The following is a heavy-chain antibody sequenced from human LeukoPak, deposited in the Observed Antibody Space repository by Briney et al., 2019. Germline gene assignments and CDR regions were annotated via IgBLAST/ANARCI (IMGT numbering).Heavy chain of an antibody. J-gene: IGHJ5*02. CDR1: GYTFTSYG. D-gene: IGHD2-15*01. CDR3: ARGGPKFCSGGNCYSVGPDP. CDR2: ISAYNGNT. Sequence: GASVKVSCKASGYTFTSYGISWVRQAPGQGLEWMGWISAYNGNTNYAQKLQGRVTMTTDTSTSTAYMELRSLRSDDTAVYYCARGGPKFCSGGNCYSVGPDPWGQGTLVTVSS. V-gene: IGHV1-18*01.